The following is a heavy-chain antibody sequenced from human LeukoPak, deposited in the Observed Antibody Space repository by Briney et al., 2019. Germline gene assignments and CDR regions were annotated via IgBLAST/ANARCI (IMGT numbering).Heavy chain of an antibody. Sequence: PGGSLRLSCAASGFTFSSYAMSWVRQAPGKGLEWVSAISGSGGSTGYADSVKGRFTISRDNAKNSLYLQMNGLRAEDTAVYYCARDRSGDYGLDYWGQGTLVTVSS. V-gene: IGHV3-23*01. CDR3: ARDRSGDYGLDY. CDR1: GFTFSSYA. CDR2: ISGSGGST. J-gene: IGHJ4*02. D-gene: IGHD4-17*01.